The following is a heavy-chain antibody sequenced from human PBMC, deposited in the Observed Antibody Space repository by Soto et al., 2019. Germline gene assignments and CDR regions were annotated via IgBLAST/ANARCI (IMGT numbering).Heavy chain of an antibody. D-gene: IGHD3-22*01. J-gene: IGHJ5*02. CDR1: GDTFTSYG. V-gene: IGHV1-18*01. CDR3: ARDPAARYYDSSSYYSNWFDP. Sequence: ASVKVCCKASGDTFTSYGISWVRQAPGQGLEWMGWISAYNGNTNYAQNLQGRVTMNTDTSTSTAYMELRRLRSDDTAVYYCARDPAARYYDSSSYYSNWFDPCAQGTLVTVSS. CDR2: ISAYNGNT.